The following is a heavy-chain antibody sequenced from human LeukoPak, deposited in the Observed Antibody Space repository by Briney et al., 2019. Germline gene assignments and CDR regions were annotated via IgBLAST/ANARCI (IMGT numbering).Heavy chain of an antibody. CDR1: GGSISSGGYS. V-gene: IGHV4-30-2*01. CDR3: ARTAADDPPDY. CDR2: IYHSGST. J-gene: IGHJ4*02. D-gene: IGHD6-13*01. Sequence: SETLSLTCAVSGGSISSGGYSWSWIRQPPGKGLEWIGYIYHSGSTYYNPSLKSRVTISVDRSKNQFSLKLSSVTAADTAMYYCARTAADDPPDYWGQGTLVTVSS.